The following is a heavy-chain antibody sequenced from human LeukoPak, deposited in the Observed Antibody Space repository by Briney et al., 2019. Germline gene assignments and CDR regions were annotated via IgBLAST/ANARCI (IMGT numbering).Heavy chain of an antibody. J-gene: IGHJ4*02. D-gene: IGHD3-10*01. CDR1: GFTFSSYW. CDR3: ARGGGY. CDR2: IKQDGTEK. Sequence: GGSLRLSCAASGFTFSSYWMNRVCQAPGKGLEWVANIKQDGTEKYYVDSVKGRFTISRDNAKNSLYLQMNSLRAEDTAVYYYARGGGYWGQGTLVTVSS. V-gene: IGHV3-7*01.